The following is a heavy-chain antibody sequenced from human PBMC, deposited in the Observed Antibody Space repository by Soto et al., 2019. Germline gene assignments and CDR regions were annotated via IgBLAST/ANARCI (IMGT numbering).Heavy chain of an antibody. CDR1: GDAISRHY. J-gene: IGHJ2*01. V-gene: IGHV4-59*11. CDR3: ARNYGGNSQFFDL. Sequence: QVQLQESGPGLVKPSETLSLNCSVSGDAISRHYWSWIRQSPGKGLEWLGYFFHTGTALYNPSLRSRVNMSLDTAKNRFSPKLAFVIPADTAVYFCARNYGGNSQFFDLWGRGTLVTVSS. CDR2: FFHTGTA. D-gene: IGHD4-17*01.